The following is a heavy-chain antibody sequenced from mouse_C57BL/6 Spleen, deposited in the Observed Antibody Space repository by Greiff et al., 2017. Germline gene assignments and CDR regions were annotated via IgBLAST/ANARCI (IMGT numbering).Heavy chain of an antibody. CDR2: ISSGGDYI. J-gene: IGHJ1*03. CDR3: TSYYQGYFDV. CDR1: GFTFSSYA. D-gene: IGHD1-1*01. V-gene: IGHV5-9-1*02. Sequence: EVKLQESGEGLVKPGGSLKLSCAASGFTFSSYAMSWVRQTPEKRLEWVAYISSGGDYIYYADTVKGRFTISRDNARNTLYLQMSSLKSEDTAMYYCTSYYQGYFDVWGTGTTVTVSS.